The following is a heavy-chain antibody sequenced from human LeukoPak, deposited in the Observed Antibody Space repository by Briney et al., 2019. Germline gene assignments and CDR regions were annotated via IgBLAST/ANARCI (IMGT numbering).Heavy chain of an antibody. CDR1: GFTFRSYS. J-gene: IGHJ4*02. D-gene: IGHD5-24*01. Sequence: PGGSLRLSCAASGFTFRSYSMHWVRQAPVRGLESVAVISPDGTNIYYAGSVKGRLTISRDNSENTLYLQMNSLRAEDTALYYCSRDGEHGYNDIDFWGQGTLVTVSS. CDR2: ISPDGTNI. CDR3: SRDGEHGYNDIDF. V-gene: IGHV3-30-3*01.